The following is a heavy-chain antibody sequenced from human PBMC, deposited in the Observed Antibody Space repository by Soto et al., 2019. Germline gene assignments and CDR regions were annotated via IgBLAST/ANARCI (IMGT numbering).Heavy chain of an antibody. J-gene: IGHJ4*02. CDR1: GYDFTTYG. D-gene: IGHD1-1*01. Sequence: QVHLVQSGAEVKNPGASVKVSCKGSGYDFTTYGITWVRQAPGQGLEWMAWISAHNGNTNYASNLQGRVTVTRDTSTSTAYIELRSLRSDDTAVYYCARGRYGDYWGQGALVTVSS. V-gene: IGHV1-18*01. CDR2: ISAHNGNT. CDR3: ARGRYGDY.